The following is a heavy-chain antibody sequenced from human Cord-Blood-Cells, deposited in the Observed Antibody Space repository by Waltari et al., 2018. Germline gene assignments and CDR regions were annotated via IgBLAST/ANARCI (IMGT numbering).Heavy chain of an antibody. CDR2: IYHSGST. V-gene: IGHV4-38-2*01. J-gene: IGHJ3*02. Sequence: QVQLQESGPGLVKPSETLSLTCAVSGYSISSGYYWGWIRQPPGKGLEWIGSIYHSGSTYYNPSIKSRVTISVDTSKNQFSLKLSSVTAADTAVYYCARGSGYSSSSAAFDIWGQGTMVTVSS. CDR1: GYSISSGYY. CDR3: ARGSGYSSSSAAFDI. D-gene: IGHD6-6*01.